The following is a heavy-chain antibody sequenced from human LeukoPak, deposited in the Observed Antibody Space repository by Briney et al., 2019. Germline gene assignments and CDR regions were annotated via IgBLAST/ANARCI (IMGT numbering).Heavy chain of an antibody. Sequence: SETLSLTCAVYGGSFSGYYWSWIRQPPGKGLEWIGEINHSGSTNYNLSLKSRVTISVDTSKNQFSLKLSSVTAADTAVYYCASEPYDSSGYFLFRDAFDIWGQGTMVTVSS. CDR2: INHSGST. CDR1: GGSFSGYY. CDR3: ASEPYDSSGYFLFRDAFDI. D-gene: IGHD3-22*01. J-gene: IGHJ3*02. V-gene: IGHV4-34*01.